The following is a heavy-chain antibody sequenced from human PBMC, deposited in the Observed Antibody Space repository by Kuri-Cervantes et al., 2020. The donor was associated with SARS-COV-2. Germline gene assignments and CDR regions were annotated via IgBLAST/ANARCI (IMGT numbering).Heavy chain of an antibody. D-gene: IGHD6-13*01. CDR3: VGHGSSSI. V-gene: IGHV3-23*01. Sequence: LSLTCAASGFAFRGNAMSWVRQAPGKGLEWVSDISGIGGYTYYADSVKGRFTTSRDDSKNTLYVHMNNLRVDDTAVYYCVGHGSSSIWGQGTLVTVSS. J-gene: IGHJ4*02. CDR2: ISGIGGYT. CDR1: GFAFRGNA.